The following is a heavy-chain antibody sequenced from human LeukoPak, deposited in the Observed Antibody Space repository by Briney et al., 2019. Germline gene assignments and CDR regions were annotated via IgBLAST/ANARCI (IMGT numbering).Heavy chain of an antibody. Sequence: ASVKVSCKASGYTFTAYYIHWVRQAPGQGLEWMGRINPNSGGTNYAQKFQGRVTITTDESTSTAYMELSSLRSEDTAVYYCAGCSSTSCYARGDYWGQGTLVTVSS. V-gene: IGHV1-2*06. J-gene: IGHJ4*02. CDR2: INPNSGGT. D-gene: IGHD2-2*01. CDR3: AGCSSTSCYARGDY. CDR1: GYTFTAYY.